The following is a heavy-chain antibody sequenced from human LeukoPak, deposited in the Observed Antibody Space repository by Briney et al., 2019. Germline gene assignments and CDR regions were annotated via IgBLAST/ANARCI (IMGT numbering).Heavy chain of an antibody. J-gene: IGHJ3*02. CDR2: ISGSGGST. V-gene: IGHV3-23*01. D-gene: IGHD3-3*01. CDR1: GFTFSSYA. Sequence: PGGSLRLSCAASGFTFSSYAMSWVRQAPGKGLEWVPAISGSGGSTYYADSVKGRFTISRDNSKNTRYLQMNTLRAEDTAVCYCAKDLFGIRTPDAFDIWGQGTMVTVSS. CDR3: AKDLFGIRTPDAFDI.